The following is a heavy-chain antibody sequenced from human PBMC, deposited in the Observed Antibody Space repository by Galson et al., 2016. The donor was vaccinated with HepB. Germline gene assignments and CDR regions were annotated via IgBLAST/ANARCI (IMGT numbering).Heavy chain of an antibody. CDR2: IYYTGST. J-gene: IGHJ5*02. CDR3: ARDGGPLAP. Sequence: SETLSLTCTVSGDSINSYYWTWIRQPPGKGLEWIGYIYYTGSTNYNPSLKSRVTISLDTSKNQFSLKLSSVTAADTAVYYCARDGGPLAPWGQGTLVTVSS. V-gene: IGHV4-59*01. CDR1: GDSINSYY. D-gene: IGHD3-16*01.